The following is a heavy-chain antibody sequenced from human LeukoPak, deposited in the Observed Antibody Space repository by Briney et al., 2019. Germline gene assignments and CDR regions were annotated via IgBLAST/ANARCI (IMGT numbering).Heavy chain of an antibody. V-gene: IGHV1-8*01. Sequence: GASVKVSCKASGYTFTSYDINWVRQATGQGLEWMGWMNPNSGNTGYAQKFQGRVTMTRNTSISTAYMGLSSLRSEDTAVYYCASFLKDYYYYGMDVWGQGTTVTVSS. J-gene: IGHJ6*02. CDR2: MNPNSGNT. CDR1: GYTFTSYD. CDR3: ASFLKDYYYYGMDV. D-gene: IGHD2/OR15-2a*01.